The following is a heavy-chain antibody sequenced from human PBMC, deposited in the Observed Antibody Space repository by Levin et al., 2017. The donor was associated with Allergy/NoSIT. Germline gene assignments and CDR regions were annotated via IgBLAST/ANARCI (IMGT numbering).Heavy chain of an antibody. CDR2: IYPSGGST. Sequence: ASVKVSCKASGYTFTSYYMHWVRQAPGQGLEWMGIIYPSGGSTSYAQKFQGRVTMTRDTSTSTVYIGLSSLRSEDTAVYYCARDGYCTGGVCPMDYWGQGTLVTVSS. V-gene: IGHV1-46*01. CDR1: GYTFTSYY. CDR3: ARDGYCTGGVCPMDY. D-gene: IGHD2-8*02. J-gene: IGHJ4*02.